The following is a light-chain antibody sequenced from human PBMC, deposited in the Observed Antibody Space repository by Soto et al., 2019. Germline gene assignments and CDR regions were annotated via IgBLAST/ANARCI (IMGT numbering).Light chain of an antibody. Sequence: DIRLTQSPSTLSASVGDRVTITCRASQSLNNRLAWYQQKPGKAPKLLIYDASTLESGVSSRFSGTGSETECTLTITDLQADDLATYFCHQYKTYSTFGQGTKVDIK. CDR1: QSLNNR. CDR3: HQYKTYST. V-gene: IGKV1-5*01. CDR2: DAS. J-gene: IGKJ1*01.